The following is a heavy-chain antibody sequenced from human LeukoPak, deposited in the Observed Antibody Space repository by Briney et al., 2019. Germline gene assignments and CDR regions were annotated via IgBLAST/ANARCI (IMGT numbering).Heavy chain of an antibody. D-gene: IGHD5-24*01. CDR1: GFTFGDYS. CDR3: AKGLHGVSFSFDY. J-gene: IGHJ4*02. Sequence: PGGSPRLSCAASGFTFGDYSMHWVRQTPGKGLEWVSLINGDALSAHYGDSVRGRFTISRNNSKNSLYLQMNGLRTEDTAFYYCAKGLHGVSFSFDYWGRGTLVTDSS. CDR2: INGDALSA. V-gene: IGHV3-43*02.